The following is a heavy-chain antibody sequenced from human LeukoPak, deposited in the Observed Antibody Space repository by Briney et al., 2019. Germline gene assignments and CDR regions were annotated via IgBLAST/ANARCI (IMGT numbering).Heavy chain of an antibody. CDR3: ARHYYDSSGYYYSNYYYGMDV. V-gene: IGHV4-59*08. CDR1: GGSITNYY. D-gene: IGHD3-22*01. J-gene: IGHJ6*02. CDR2: IYHSGST. Sequence: SETLSLTCSVSGGSITNYYWSWIRQPPGKGLQWIGSIYHSGSTYYNLSLKSRVTISVDTSKNQFSLKLSSVTAADTAVYYCARHYYDSSGYYYSNYYYGMDVWGQGTTVTVSS.